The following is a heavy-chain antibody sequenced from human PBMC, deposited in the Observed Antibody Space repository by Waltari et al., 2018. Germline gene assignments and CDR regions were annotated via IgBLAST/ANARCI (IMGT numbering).Heavy chain of an antibody. Sequence: QVQLQQWGAGLLKPSETLSLTCAVYGGSFSGYYWSWIRQPPGKGLEWIGEINHSGSTNYNPSLKSRVTISVDTSKNQFSLKLSSVTAADTAVYYCATAPDAFQIINWGQGTLVTVSS. CDR1: GGSFSGYY. CDR3: ATAPDAFQIIN. D-gene: IGHD2-2*01. V-gene: IGHV4-34*01. CDR2: INHSGST. J-gene: IGHJ4*02.